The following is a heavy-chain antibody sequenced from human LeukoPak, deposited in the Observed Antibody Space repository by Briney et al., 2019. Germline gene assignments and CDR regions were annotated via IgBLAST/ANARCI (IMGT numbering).Heavy chain of an antibody. Sequence: GGSLRLPCAASGFTFSSYGMHWVRQAPGKGLEWVAVISYDGSNEYYADSVKGRFTISRDNSKNTLYLQMNSLRAEDTAVYYCAKQGRRGYSYARSYYFDYWGQGTLVTVSS. D-gene: IGHD5-18*01. V-gene: IGHV3-30*18. CDR2: ISYDGSNE. J-gene: IGHJ4*02. CDR1: GFTFSSYG. CDR3: AKQGRRGYSYARSYYFDY.